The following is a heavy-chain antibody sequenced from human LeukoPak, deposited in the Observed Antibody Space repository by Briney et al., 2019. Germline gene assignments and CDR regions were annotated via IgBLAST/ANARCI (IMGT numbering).Heavy chain of an antibody. V-gene: IGHV4-34*01. Sequence: SETLSLTCAVYGGSFSGYYWSWIRQPPGKGLEWIGEINHSGSTNYNPSLKGRVTISVDTSKNQFSLKLSSVTAADTAVYYCARGRYGERMSDWFDPWGQGTLVTVSS. CDR2: INHSGST. D-gene: IGHD4-17*01. J-gene: IGHJ5*02. CDR1: GGSFSGYY. CDR3: ARGRYGERMSDWFDP.